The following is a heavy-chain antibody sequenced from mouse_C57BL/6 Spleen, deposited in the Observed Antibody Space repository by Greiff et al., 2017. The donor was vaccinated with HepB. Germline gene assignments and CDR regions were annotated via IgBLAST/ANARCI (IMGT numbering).Heavy chain of an antibody. CDR2: IYPRDGST. CDR1: GYTFTSYD. Sequence: QVQLKESGPELVKPGASVKLSCKASGYTFTSYDINWVKQRPGPGLEWIGWIYPRDGSTKYNEKFKGKATLTVDTSSSTAYMELHSLTSEDSAVYFCARYGGYSNNYFDYWGQGTTLTVSS. CDR3: ARYGGYSNNYFDY. J-gene: IGHJ2*01. D-gene: IGHD2-5*01. V-gene: IGHV1-85*01.